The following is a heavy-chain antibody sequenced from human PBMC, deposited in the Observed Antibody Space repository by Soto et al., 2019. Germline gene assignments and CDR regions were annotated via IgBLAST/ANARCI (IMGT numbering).Heavy chain of an antibody. V-gene: IGHV1-3*01. CDR3: ARDPERITIFGVVLREVFDI. Sequence: GASVKVSCKASGYTFTSYAMHWVRQAPGQRLEWMGWINAGNGNTKYSQKFQGRVTITRDTSASTAYMELSSLRSEDTAVYYCARDPERITIFGVVLREVFDIWGQGTMVTVSS. CDR1: GYTFTSYA. CDR2: INAGNGNT. D-gene: IGHD3-3*01. J-gene: IGHJ3*02.